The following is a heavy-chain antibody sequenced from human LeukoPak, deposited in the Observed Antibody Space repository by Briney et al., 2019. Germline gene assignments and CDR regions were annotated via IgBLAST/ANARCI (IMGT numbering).Heavy chain of an antibody. CDR1: GGPISSSY. CDR3: ARIFTDSSAYYAEY. J-gene: IGHJ4*02. Sequence: SETLSLTCTVSGGPISSSYWSWIRQPPGKGQQWIGYIYSSGSTNYSPSLKGRVTISVDTSKNQFSLRVNSVTAADTALYYCARIFTDSSAYYAEYWGQGTLVTVSS. V-gene: IGHV4-59*01. CDR2: IYSSGST. D-gene: IGHD3-22*01.